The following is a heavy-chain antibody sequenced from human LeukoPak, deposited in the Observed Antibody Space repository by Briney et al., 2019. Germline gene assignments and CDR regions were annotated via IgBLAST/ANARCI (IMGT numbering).Heavy chain of an antibody. V-gene: IGHV4-34*01. CDR1: GGSFSDYY. CDR2: INHSGST. D-gene: IGHD3-9*01. Sequence: SETLSFTCAVYGGSFSDYYWSWIRQPPGKGLEWIGEINHSGSTTYNPPLKSRVTISLDTSKNQFSLKLSSVTAADTAVYYCASGLRYFDLYYWGQGTLVTVSS. CDR3: ASGLRYFDLYY. J-gene: IGHJ4*02.